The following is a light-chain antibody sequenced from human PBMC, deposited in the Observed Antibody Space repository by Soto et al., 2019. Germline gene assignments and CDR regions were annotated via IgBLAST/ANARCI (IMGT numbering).Light chain of an antibody. Sequence: EIVLTQSPGTLSLSPGERATLSCRSSQSVSSSYLAWYQHKPGQAPRLLIYDVSSRATGIPDRFSGSGSGTDLTLTISRREPEDFAVYYCQQYGSSPTFGQGTKVEIK. V-gene: IGKV3-20*01. CDR3: QQYGSSPT. CDR2: DVS. J-gene: IGKJ1*01. CDR1: QSVSSSY.